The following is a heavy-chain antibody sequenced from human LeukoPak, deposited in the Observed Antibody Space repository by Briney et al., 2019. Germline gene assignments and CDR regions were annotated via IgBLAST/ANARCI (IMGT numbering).Heavy chain of an antibody. D-gene: IGHD6-13*01. CDR1: GGSFSGYY. Sequence: SETLSLTCAVYGGSFSGYYWSWIRQPPGKGLEWIGEINHSGSTNYNPSLKSRVTISVDTSKNQFSLKLSSVTAADTAVYYCARSFPRRGGAAGVDYWGQGTLVTVSS. J-gene: IGHJ4*02. CDR3: ARSFPRRGGAAGVDY. CDR2: INHSGST. V-gene: IGHV4-34*01.